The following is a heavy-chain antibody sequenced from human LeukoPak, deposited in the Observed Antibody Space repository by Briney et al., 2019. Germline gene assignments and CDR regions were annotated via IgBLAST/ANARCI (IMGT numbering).Heavy chain of an antibody. CDR2: IWSDGSNK. CDR3: ARDPKYSNSWFFDY. D-gene: IGHD6-13*01. Sequence: GRSLRLSCAASGFTFSSFGMHWVRQAPGKGLEWVAVIWSDGSNKYYADSVKGRFTISRDNSNNTLYLQMNSLRAEDTAVYYCARDPKYSNSWFFDYWGQGTLVTVSS. J-gene: IGHJ4*02. V-gene: IGHV3-33*08. CDR1: GFTFSSFG.